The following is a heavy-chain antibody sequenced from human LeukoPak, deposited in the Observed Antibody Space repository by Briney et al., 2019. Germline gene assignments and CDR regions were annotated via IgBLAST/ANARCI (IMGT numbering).Heavy chain of an antibody. J-gene: IGHJ6*03. CDR1: GFSFSSYW. D-gene: IGHD3-10*01. CDR2: IKQDESEK. V-gene: IGHV3-7*01. CDR3: ARLSAYYYGSYFYYSMDV. Sequence: SGGSLRLSCEASGFSFSSYWMSWVRQAPGKGPEWVANIKQDESEKYSVDSVKGRFTISRDNAKNSLYLQMKNLRADDTALYYCARLSAYYYGSYFYYSMDVWGKGTTVTVSS.